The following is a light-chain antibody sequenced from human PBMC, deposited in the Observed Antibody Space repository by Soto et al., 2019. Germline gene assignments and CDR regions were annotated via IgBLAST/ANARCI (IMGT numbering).Light chain of an antibody. CDR2: AAY. J-gene: IGKJ4*01. Sequence: DIQMPQSPSTLSGSVGDSVTITCRASQGISNFLAWYTTKTGKAPKILIYAAYTLQSGVPSRLSGIGSGTDFTLTISSLQPEDLATYYCQQLESYPSTFGEGTKVDIK. CDR1: QGISNF. CDR3: QQLESYPST. V-gene: IGKV1-9*01.